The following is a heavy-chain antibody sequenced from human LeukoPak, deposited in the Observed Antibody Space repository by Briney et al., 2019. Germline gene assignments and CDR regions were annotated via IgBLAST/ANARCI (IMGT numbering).Heavy chain of an antibody. CDR2: INTDGRST. J-gene: IGHJ6*03. D-gene: IGHD3-10*01. CDR3: ARGPYASGSYFSGGYYYYMDV. V-gene: IGHV3-74*01. Sequence: GGSLRLSCAASGFSFSDYWMHWVRQAPGKGLMWVSRINTDGRSTSYVDSVKGRFTISRDNAKNTLYLQMNSLRAEDTAVYYCARGPYASGSYFSGGYYYYMDVWGKGTTVTISS. CDR1: GFSFSDYW.